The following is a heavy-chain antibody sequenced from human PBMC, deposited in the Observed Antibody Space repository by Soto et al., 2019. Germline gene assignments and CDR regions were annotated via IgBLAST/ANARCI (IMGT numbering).Heavy chain of an antibody. J-gene: IGHJ6*03. CDR1: GYTFTSYG. D-gene: IGHD3-16*01. Sequence: QVQLVQSGAEVKKPGASVKVSCKASGYTFTSYGISWVRQAPGQGLEWMGWISAYNGNTNYAQKLQGRVTMTTDTTTNTGYMELRSLRSDDTAVYYCARVRTPDRGGLGYDYYYYYYIDVWGKGTTVTVSS. CDR2: ISAYNGNT. CDR3: ARVRTPDRGGLGYDYYYYYYIDV. V-gene: IGHV1-18*01.